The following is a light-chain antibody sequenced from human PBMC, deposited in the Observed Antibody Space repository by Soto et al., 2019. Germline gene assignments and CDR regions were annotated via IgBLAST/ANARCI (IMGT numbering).Light chain of an antibody. V-gene: IGLV1-44*01. CDR3: AAWDDSLYGLV. CDR2: TND. J-gene: IGLJ2*01. Sequence: QSVLTQPPSTSGTPGQRVTISCSGSSTNVGVNPVNWYQQFPGTAPRLLIYTNDQRPSGVPGRFSGSKSGTTASLDISGLQSDDEADYYCAAWDDSLYGLVFGRGTKLTVL. CDR1: STNVGVNP.